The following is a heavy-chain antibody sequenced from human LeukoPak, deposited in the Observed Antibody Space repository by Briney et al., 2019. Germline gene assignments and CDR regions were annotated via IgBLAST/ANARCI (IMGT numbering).Heavy chain of an antibody. D-gene: IGHD1-1*01. J-gene: IGHJ4*02. CDR3: ARTGTTFDC. V-gene: IGHV3-7*03. CDR1: GFTFSTYW. Sequence: GGSLRLSCATSGFTFSTYWMSWVRQAPGKGLEWVANIKQDGSEKYFVDSVKGRFTVSRDNAKNSLYLQMNSLRAEDTAVYYCARTGTTFDCWGQGTLVTVSS. CDR2: IKQDGSEK.